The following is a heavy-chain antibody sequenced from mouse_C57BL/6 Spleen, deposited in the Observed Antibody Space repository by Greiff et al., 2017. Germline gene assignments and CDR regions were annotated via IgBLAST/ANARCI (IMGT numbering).Heavy chain of an antibody. CDR1: GSAFSSSW. D-gene: IGHD3-1*01. J-gene: IGHJ1*03. CDR3: ARRGLLWDFDV. Sequence: QVQLQPSGPELMKPGASVKISCKASGSAFSSSWMNWVKQRPGKGLEWIGRIYPGDGDTNYNGKFKGKATLTAYKSSSTAYMQLSSLTSEDSAVYFFARRGLLWDFDVWGTGTTVTVSS. CDR2: IYPGDGDT. V-gene: IGHV1-82*01.